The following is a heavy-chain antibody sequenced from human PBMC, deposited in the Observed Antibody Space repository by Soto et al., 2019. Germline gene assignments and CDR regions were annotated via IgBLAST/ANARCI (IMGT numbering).Heavy chain of an antibody. Sequence: QVKLQESGPGLVKPSESLSLTCSVSGDSVSSGRYFWTWIRQSPTKGLEWIGNIYYSGSTNYNPSLKSRVTFSLDTSKNLFSLNLRSVTAADTAVYFCARSIIGTTRYNSGTDVWGQGTTVTVSS. CDR2: IYYSGST. CDR1: GDSVSSGRYF. D-gene: IGHD1-7*01. J-gene: IGHJ6*02. V-gene: IGHV4-61*03. CDR3: ARSIIGTTRYNSGTDV.